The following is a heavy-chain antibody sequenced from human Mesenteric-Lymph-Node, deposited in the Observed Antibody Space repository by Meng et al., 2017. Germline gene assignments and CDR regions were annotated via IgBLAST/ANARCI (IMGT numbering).Heavy chain of an antibody. CDR3: ARRPTGIDY. D-gene: IGHD2-8*02. Sequence: QVQLQQLGAGLLKPPETMSLTGAVNGGPLSGAYWNWIRQPPGKGLEWIGEISHVGSPSDNPSLKSRVTISIDTSKNQLSLMLSSVTAADTAVYYCARRPTGIDYWGQGTLVTVSS. CDR2: ISHVGSP. CDR1: GGPLSGAY. J-gene: IGHJ4*02. V-gene: IGHV4-34*01.